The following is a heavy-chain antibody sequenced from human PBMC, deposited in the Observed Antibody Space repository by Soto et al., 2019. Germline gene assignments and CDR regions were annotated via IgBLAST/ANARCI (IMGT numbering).Heavy chain of an antibody. D-gene: IGHD5-12*01. CDR2: ISYDGSNK. Sequence: PGGPLRLSCAASGFTFSSYAMHWVRQAPGKGLEWVAVISYDGSNKYYAASVKGRFTISRDNSKNTLYLQMNSLRAEDTAVYYCARDGGDGYTTRAKNFDYWGQGTLVTVSS. J-gene: IGHJ4*02. V-gene: IGHV3-30-3*01. CDR3: ARDGGDGYTTRAKNFDY. CDR1: GFTFSSYA.